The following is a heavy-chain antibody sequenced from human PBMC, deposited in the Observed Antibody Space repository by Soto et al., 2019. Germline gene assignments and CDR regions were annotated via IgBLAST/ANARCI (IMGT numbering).Heavy chain of an antibody. CDR1: GFTFSSYA. D-gene: IGHD2-15*01. CDR3: ARGPKKGYYHGMDV. V-gene: IGHV3-30-3*01. J-gene: IGHJ6*02. CDR2: ISYDGSNK. Sequence: QVQLVESGGGVVQPGRSLRLSCAASGFTFSSYAMHWVRQAPGKGLEWVAVISYDGSNKYYADSVKGRFTISRDNSKNTLYLQMNCLRAEDTAVYYCARGPKKGYYHGMDVWGQGTTVTVSS.